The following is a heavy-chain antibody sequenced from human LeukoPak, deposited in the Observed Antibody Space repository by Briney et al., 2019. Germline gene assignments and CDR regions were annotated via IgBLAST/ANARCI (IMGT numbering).Heavy chain of an antibody. D-gene: IGHD2-15*01. Sequence: ASVKVSCKASGYIFTGHYMHWVRQAPGQGLEWMGWINPNSGGTKYAQKFQGRVTMTRDTSISTTYMELRRLTSDDTAVYYCARDISAGIYMYEYRGQGSLVTVSS. CDR2: INPNSGGT. CDR3: ARDISAGIYMYEY. CDR1: GYIFTGHY. V-gene: IGHV1-2*02. J-gene: IGHJ4*02.